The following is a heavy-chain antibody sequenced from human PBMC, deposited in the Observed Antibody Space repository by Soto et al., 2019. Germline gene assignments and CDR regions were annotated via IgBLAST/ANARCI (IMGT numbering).Heavy chain of an antibody. CDR3: ARHHNWNRKDLSFDY. J-gene: IGHJ4*02. CDR2: IYPGDSDT. V-gene: IGHV5-51*01. Sequence: PGESLKISCKGSGYSFTSYWIGWVRQMPGKGLEWMGIIYPGDSDTRYSPSFQGQVTISADKSISTAYLQWSSLKASDTAMYYCARHHNWNRKDLSFDYWGQGTLVTVS. CDR1: GYSFTSYW. D-gene: IGHD1-20*01.